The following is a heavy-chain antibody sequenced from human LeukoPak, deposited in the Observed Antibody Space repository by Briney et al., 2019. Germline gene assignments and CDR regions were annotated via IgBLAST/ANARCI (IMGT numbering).Heavy chain of an antibody. CDR1: ELTLSSNY. V-gene: IGHV3-53*01. D-gene: IGHD1-1*01. CDR2: IYSGGST. J-gene: IGHJ4*02. Sequence: GGSLRLSCAASELTLSSNYMSWIRQAPGRGLEWVSFIYSGGSTYYADSVRGRFIISRDNSKNTLYLQMNSLRAEDTAVYYCGRYLRSTSGSIWGQGTLVTVSS. CDR3: GRYLRSTSGSI.